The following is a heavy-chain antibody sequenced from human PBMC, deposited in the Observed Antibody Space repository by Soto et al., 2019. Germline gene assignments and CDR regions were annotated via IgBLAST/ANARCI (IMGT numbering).Heavy chain of an antibody. V-gene: IGHV1-46*01. Sequence: ASVKVSCKASGYTFISYYMYWVRQAPGQGLEWMGIINPSGGSTTYAQKFQGRVTMTRDTSTSTVYMELSNVRSEDTAVYYCARGRFDYHYGMDVWGQGTTVTV. D-gene: IGHD3-3*01. J-gene: IGHJ6*02. CDR3: ARGRFDYHYGMDV. CDR1: GYTFISYY. CDR2: INPSGGST.